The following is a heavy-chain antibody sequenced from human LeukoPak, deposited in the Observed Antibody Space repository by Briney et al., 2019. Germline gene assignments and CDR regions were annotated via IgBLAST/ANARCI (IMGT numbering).Heavy chain of an antibody. V-gene: IGHV3-30*02. D-gene: IGHD5-12*01. Sequence: PGRSLRLSCAASGFTFSSYGMHWVRQAPGKGLEWVAFIRYDGSNKYYADSVKGRFTTSRDNSKNTLYLQMNSLRAEDTAVYYCAKNSVVATTSPGYWGQGTLVTVSS. CDR3: AKNSVVATTSPGY. J-gene: IGHJ4*02. CDR1: GFTFSSYG. CDR2: IRYDGSNK.